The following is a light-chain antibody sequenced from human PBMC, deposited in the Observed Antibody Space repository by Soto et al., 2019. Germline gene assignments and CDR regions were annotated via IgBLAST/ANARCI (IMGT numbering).Light chain of an antibody. V-gene: IGKV4-1*01. CDR3: QQYYSSPRT. Sequence: DIVMTQSPDSLAVSLGERATINCKSSQSVLYSSSNKNYLAWYQQKPGQPPKLLIYWASIRESGVPDLFSGSGSGTDFSLTISSLQAEDVAVYYCQQYYSSPRTFGQGTKLEIK. CDR1: QSVLYSSSNKNY. J-gene: IGKJ2*01. CDR2: WAS.